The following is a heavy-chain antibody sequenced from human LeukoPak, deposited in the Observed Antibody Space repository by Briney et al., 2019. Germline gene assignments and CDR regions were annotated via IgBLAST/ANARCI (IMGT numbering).Heavy chain of an antibody. V-gene: IGHV3-21*01. CDR3: AREHRGWHLHYYYYMDV. D-gene: IGHD6-19*01. CDR2: ISSSSSYI. Sequence: GGSLRLSCAASGFTFDDYGMSWVRQAPGKGLEWVSSISSSSSYIYYADSVKGRFTISRDNAKNSLYLQMNSLRAEDTAVYYCAREHRGWHLHYYYYMDVWGKGTTVTVSS. CDR1: GFTFDDYG. J-gene: IGHJ6*03.